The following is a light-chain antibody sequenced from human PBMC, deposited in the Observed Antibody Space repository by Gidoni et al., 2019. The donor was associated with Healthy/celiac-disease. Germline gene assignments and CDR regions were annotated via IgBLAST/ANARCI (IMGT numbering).Light chain of an antibody. CDR2: DAS. J-gene: IGKJ1*01. CDR1: QSVSSY. CDR3: QQRSNWPPWT. Sequence: EMVLTQSPATLSLSPGERASQSVSSYLAWYQQQPGQAPRLLIYDASNRATGMPARFSGSGSGTDFTLTISSLEPEDFAGYYCQQRSNWPPWTFGQGTKVEIK. V-gene: IGKV3-11*01.